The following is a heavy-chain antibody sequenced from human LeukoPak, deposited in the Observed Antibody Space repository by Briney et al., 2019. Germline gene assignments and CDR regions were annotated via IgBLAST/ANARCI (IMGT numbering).Heavy chain of an antibody. J-gene: IGHJ6*02. CDR1: GFTFSSYA. CDR3: AKGVASLGYCSGGSCYPPFYYGMDV. D-gene: IGHD2-15*01. V-gene: IGHV3-23*01. Sequence: GGSLRLSCAASGFTFSSYAMSWVRQAPGKGLEWVSAISGSGGSTYYADSVKGRFTISRDNSKNTLYLQMNSLRAEDTAVYYCAKGVASLGYCSGGSCYPPFYYGMDVWGQGTTVTVSS. CDR2: ISGSGGST.